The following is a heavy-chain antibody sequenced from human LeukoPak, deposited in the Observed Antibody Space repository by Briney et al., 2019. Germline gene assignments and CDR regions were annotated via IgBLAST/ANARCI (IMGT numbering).Heavy chain of an antibody. CDR3: ANEYVSGDSCYPPVENCGMDV. CDR2: ISSNSDSI. CDR1: GFAFDDYT. V-gene: IGHV3-9*01. J-gene: IGHJ6*02. D-gene: IGHD2-15*01. Sequence: GGSLRLSCAASGFAFDDYTMHWVRQAPGKGLEWVSGISSNSDSIGYVDSVKGRFTISRENAKNSLYLQMNSLRPEDTALYYCANEYVSGDSCYPPVENCGMDVWGQGTAVTVSS.